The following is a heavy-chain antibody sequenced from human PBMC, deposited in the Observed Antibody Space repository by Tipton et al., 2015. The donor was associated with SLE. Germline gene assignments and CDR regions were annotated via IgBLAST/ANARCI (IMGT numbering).Heavy chain of an antibody. J-gene: IGHJ4*02. CDR2: IYYSGST. CDR3: ARGAVAGTAFDY. V-gene: IGHV4-39*07. Sequence: LRLSCTVSGGSISSSSYYWGWIRQPPGKGLEWIGSIYYSGSTYYNPSLKSRVTISVDTSKNQFSLKLSSVTAADTAVYYCARGAVAGTAFDYWGQGTLVTVSS. D-gene: IGHD6-19*01. CDR1: GGSISSSSYY.